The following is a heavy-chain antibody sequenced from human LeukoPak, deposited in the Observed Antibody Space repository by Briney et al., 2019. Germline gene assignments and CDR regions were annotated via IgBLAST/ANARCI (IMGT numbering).Heavy chain of an antibody. Sequence: SGTLSLSCAVSGGSVSSSNWWTWVRQSPGKGLEWIGEIYHSGSTKYNPSLKSRVTISVDKSKNQFSLKLTSVTAADTAVYYCARVAGHFDLPYWGQGTLVTVSS. CDR3: ARVAGHFDLPY. CDR1: GGSVSSSNW. V-gene: IGHV4-4*02. CDR2: IYHSGST. D-gene: IGHD3-9*01. J-gene: IGHJ4*02.